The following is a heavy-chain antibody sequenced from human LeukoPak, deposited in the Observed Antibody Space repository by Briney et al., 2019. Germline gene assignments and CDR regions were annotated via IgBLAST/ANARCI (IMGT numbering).Heavy chain of an antibody. J-gene: IGHJ3*02. CDR2: FDPEDGET. D-gene: IGHD5-18*01. CDR1: GYTLTELS. CDR3: ARDSPNFVRGYSYGKAFDI. V-gene: IGHV1-24*01. Sequence: ASVKVSCKVSGYTLTELSMHWVRQAPGKGLEWMGGFDPEDGETIYAQKFQGRVTMTEDTSTDTAYMELSSLRSEDTAVYYCARDSPNFVRGYSYGKAFDIWGQGTMVTVSS.